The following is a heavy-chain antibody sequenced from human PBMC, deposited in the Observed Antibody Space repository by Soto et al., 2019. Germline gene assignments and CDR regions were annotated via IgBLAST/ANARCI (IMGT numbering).Heavy chain of an antibody. V-gene: IGHV3-64D*06. D-gene: IGHD3-16*01. Sequence: PGGTLRLSCSASGFTFSIYAMHCVLQAPGKGLAYVSAISSNGGRKYYADSVKGRLNISRDNSKNKLYIKMSRLRAEHTAVYYCVKVLGYPTENDYWGQGTLVTVSS. CDR3: VKVLGYPTENDY. J-gene: IGHJ4*02. CDR1: GFTFSIYA. CDR2: ISSNGGRK.